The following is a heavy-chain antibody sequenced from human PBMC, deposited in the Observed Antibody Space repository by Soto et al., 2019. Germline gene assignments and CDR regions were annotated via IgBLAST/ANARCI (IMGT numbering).Heavy chain of an antibody. Sequence: QVQLQESGPGLVKPSETLSLTCTVSGGSVSSGSYYWSWIRQPPGKGLEWIGYIYYSGSTNYNPSLKSRVTISVDTSKNQFSLKLGSVTAADTAVYYCARDRASNYYYYGMDVWGQGTTVTVSS. V-gene: IGHV4-61*01. CDR3: ARDRASNYYYYGMDV. J-gene: IGHJ6*02. CDR1: GGSVSSGSYY. CDR2: IYYSGST.